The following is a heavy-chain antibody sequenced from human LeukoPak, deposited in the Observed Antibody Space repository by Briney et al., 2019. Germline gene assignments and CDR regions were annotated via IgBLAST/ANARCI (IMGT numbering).Heavy chain of an antibody. V-gene: IGHV3-7*01. J-gene: IGHJ4*02. D-gene: IGHD3-22*01. CDR2: IKQDGTDK. CDR1: GFTFSTYW. CDR3: AREKLDTRGYVDY. Sequence: GGSLRLSCAGSGFTFSTYWMSWVRQTPGKGLDWVANIKQDGTDKYYVDSVKGRFTISRDNAKNLLYLQMNSLRAEDTAVYYCAREKLDTRGYVDYWGQGTLVTVSS.